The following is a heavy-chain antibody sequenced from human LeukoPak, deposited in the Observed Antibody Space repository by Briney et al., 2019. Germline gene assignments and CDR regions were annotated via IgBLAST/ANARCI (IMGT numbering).Heavy chain of an antibody. D-gene: IGHD6-19*01. V-gene: IGHV4-34*01. CDR1: GGSFSGYY. CDR3: ARQGCSGCVRPIRNWFDP. Sequence: PSETLSLTCAVYGGSFSGYYWSWIRQPPGKGLEWIGSIYYSGSTYYSPSLKSRVTISVDTSKNQFSLKLSSVTAADTAVYYCARQGCSGCVRPIRNWFDPWGQGTLVTVSS. CDR2: IYYSGST. J-gene: IGHJ5*02.